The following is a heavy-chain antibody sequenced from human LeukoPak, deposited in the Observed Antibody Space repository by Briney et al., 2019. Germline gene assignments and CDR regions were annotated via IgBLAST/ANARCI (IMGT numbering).Heavy chain of an antibody. CDR1: GFTFSSNE. J-gene: IGHJ4*02. CDR2: ISGSGSTI. Sequence: GGSLRLSCAASGFTFSSNEMNWVRQAPGKGLEWVSYISGSGSTIYYADSLKGRFTISRDNAKNSLYLQMNSLRAEDTAVYYCARGPYGDYAYYFDYWGQGTLVTVSS. D-gene: IGHD4-17*01. CDR3: ARGPYGDYAYYFDY. V-gene: IGHV3-48*03.